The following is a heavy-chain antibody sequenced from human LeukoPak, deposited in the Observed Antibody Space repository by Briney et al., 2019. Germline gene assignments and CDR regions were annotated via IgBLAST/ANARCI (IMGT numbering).Heavy chain of an antibody. J-gene: IGHJ4*02. Sequence: PGGSLRLSCAASGFNFSSYGMHWVRQAPGKGLEWVAVISYDGSNKYYADSVKGRFTISRDNSKNTLYLQMNSLRAEDTAVYYCASGGRYSSGWYGYYFDYWGQGTLVTVSS. D-gene: IGHD6-19*01. CDR3: ASGGRYSSGWYGYYFDY. CDR1: GFNFSSYG. V-gene: IGHV3-30*03. CDR2: ISYDGSNK.